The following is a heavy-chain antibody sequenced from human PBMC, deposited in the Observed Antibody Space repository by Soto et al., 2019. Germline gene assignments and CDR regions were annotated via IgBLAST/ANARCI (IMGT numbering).Heavy chain of an antibody. Sequence: QVQLVESGGGVVQPGRSLRLSCAASGFTFSNYGMHWVRQTPGKGLEWVALILYDGSNKYYGDSVKGRFTISRDNSKSKLYQQVSSLRAEDTAVYYWAKRRDAYNFYCYYGRDVWGQGTTVTVSS. CDR3: AKRRDAYNFYCYYGRDV. D-gene: IGHD2-2*01. CDR2: ILYDGSNK. V-gene: IGHV3-30*18. J-gene: IGHJ6*02. CDR1: GFTFSNYG.